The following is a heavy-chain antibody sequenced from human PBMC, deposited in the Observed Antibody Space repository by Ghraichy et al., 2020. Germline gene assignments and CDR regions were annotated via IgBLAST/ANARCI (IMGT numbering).Heavy chain of an antibody. CDR2: INPSGGST. CDR1: GYTFTSYY. J-gene: IGHJ3*02. Sequence: ASVKVSCKASGYTFTSYYMHWVRQAPGQGLEWMGIINPSGGSTSYAQKFQGRVTMTRDTSTSTVYMELSSLRSEDTAVYYCARDLDDERWHYDTGFGAFDIWGQGTMVTVSS. CDR3: ARDLDDERWHYDTGFGAFDI. D-gene: IGHD3-22*01. V-gene: IGHV1-46*03.